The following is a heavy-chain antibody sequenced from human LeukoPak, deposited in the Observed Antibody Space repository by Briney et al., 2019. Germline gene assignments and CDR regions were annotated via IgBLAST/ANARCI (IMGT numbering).Heavy chain of an antibody. D-gene: IGHD3-22*01. V-gene: IGHV4-4*07. CDR2: IYTSGST. Sequence: SETLSLTCTVSGGSISSYYWSWIRQPAGKGLEWIGRIYTSGSTNYNPSLKSRVTMSVDTSKNQFSLKLSSVTAADTAVYYCARGPRADSSGYYDFDYWGQGTLVTVSS. CDR1: GGSISSYY. CDR3: ARGPRADSSGYYDFDY. J-gene: IGHJ4*02.